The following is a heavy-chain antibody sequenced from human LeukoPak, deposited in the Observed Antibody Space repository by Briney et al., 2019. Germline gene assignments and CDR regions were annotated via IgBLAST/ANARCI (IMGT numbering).Heavy chain of an antibody. Sequence: PGGSLRLSCAASGFTFSRNNMNWVRQAPGKGLEWISYISTSSGTRYYADSVKGRFTISRDNAKNSLYLQMNSLRAEDTAVYYCASSSVVITSPFDYWGQGTLVTVSS. V-gene: IGHV3-48*04. J-gene: IGHJ4*02. CDR3: ASSSVVITSPFDY. CDR1: GFTFSRNN. D-gene: IGHD3-22*01. CDR2: ISTSSGTR.